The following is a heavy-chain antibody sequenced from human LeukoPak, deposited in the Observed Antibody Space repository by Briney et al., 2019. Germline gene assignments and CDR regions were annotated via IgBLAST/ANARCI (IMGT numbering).Heavy chain of an antibody. J-gene: IGHJ4*02. Sequence: GRSLRLSCAASGFTFSSYAMHWVRQAPGKGLEWVAVISYDGSNKYYADSVKGRFTISRDNSKNTLYLQMNSLRAEDTAVYYCARDKSFDYFDYWGQGTLVTVSS. CDR3: ARDKSFDYFDY. V-gene: IGHV3-30-3*01. CDR1: GFTFSSYA. CDR2: ISYDGSNK. D-gene: IGHD3-9*01.